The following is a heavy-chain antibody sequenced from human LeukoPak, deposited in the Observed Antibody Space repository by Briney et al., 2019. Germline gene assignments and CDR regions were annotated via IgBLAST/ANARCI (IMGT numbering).Heavy chain of an antibody. V-gene: IGHV1-69*05. Sequence: SVKVSCKASGGTFSSYAISWVRQAPGQGLEWMGGIILIFGTANYAQKFQGRVTITTDESTSTAYMELGSLRSEDTAVYYCARALGRYFDWLLSKPDYYYYMDVWGKGTTVTVSS. CDR3: ARALGRYFDWLLSKPDYYYYMDV. CDR1: GGTFSSYA. D-gene: IGHD3-9*01. J-gene: IGHJ6*03. CDR2: IILIFGTA.